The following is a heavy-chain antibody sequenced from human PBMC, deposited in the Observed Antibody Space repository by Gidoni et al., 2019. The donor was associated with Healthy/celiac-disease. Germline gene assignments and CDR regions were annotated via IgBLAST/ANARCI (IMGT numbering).Heavy chain of an antibody. CDR2: ISGSGGST. V-gene: IGHV3-23*01. J-gene: IGHJ4*02. Sequence: EVQLLESGGGLVQPGGSLRLSCAASGVTVSSYAMSWVRQAPGKGLEWVSAISGSGGSTYCADSVKGRFPISRDNSKNTLYLQMNSLRAEDTAVYYCAKGVGPYSSSSGFDYWGQGTLVTVSS. CDR3: AKGVGPYSSSSGFDY. CDR1: GVTVSSYA. D-gene: IGHD6-6*01.